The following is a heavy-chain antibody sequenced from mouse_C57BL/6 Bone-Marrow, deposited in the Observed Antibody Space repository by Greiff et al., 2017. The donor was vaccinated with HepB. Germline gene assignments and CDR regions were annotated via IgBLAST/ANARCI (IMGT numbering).Heavy chain of an antibody. V-gene: IGHV14-4*01. CDR3: TTWGDGYLDY. Sequence: EVQLQQSGAELVRPGASVKLSCTASGFNIKDDYMHWVKQRPEQGLEWIGWIDPENGDTEYASKFQGKATITADTSSNTAYLQRSSLTSEDTAVYYGTTWGDGYLDYWGQGTTLTVSS. CDR1: GFNIKDDY. D-gene: IGHD2-3*01. CDR2: IDPENGDT. J-gene: IGHJ2*01.